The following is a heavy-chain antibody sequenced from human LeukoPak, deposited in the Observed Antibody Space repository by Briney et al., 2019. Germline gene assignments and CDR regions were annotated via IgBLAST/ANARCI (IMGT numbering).Heavy chain of an antibody. V-gene: IGHV3-53*01. J-gene: IGHJ2*01. CDR3: ATVGDHYHWYLDL. CDR2: IYSGSST. D-gene: IGHD3-10*01. Sequence: GGSLRLSCAASGFTVGSKYMNWVRQAPGKGLEWVSIIYSGSSTYYADSVKGRFTVSRDDSKDTLYLQMNSLRADDTAMYYCATVGDHYHWYLDLWGRGTLVSVSS. CDR1: GFTVGSKY.